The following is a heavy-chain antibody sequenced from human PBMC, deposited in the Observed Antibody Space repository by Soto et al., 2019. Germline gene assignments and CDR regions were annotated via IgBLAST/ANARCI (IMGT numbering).Heavy chain of an antibody. J-gene: IGHJ3*02. Sequence: EVQLVESGGGLVQPGGSLRLSCAASGFTVSGNYMSWVRQAPGQGLEWVSVIYAAGSTYYIDSVNGRFTISRDNSNNTLYLQMNSLRAEDTAVYYCASDIFKTGAPGVFEIWGQGTRVTVSS. D-gene: IGHD1-1*01. CDR1: GFTVSGNY. CDR2: IYAAGST. CDR3: ASDIFKTGAPGVFEI. V-gene: IGHV3-66*01.